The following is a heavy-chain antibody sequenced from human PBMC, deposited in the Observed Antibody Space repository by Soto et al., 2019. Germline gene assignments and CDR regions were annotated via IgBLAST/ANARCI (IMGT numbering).Heavy chain of an antibody. V-gene: IGHV4-30-4*01. J-gene: IGHJ4*02. Sequence: QEELQESGPGLVKLSQTLSRTCTVSGGSISSGDYYWSWIREPPGKGLEWIGYIYYSGSTYYNPSLKSRVTISVDTSKNQFSLKLSSVTSADTAVYYCARETGPFFYDSSGSRTYWGQGTLVTVSS. CDR3: ARETGPFFYDSSGSRTY. CDR2: IYYSGST. CDR1: GGSISSGDYY. D-gene: IGHD3-22*01.